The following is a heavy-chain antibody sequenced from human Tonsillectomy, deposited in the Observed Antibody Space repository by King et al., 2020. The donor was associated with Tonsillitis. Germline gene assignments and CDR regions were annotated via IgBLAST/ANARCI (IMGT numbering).Heavy chain of an antibody. Sequence: VQLQQWGAGLLKPSETLSLTCVVYGEPFNGYFWSWIRQSPGKGLEWIGDINHRGVTTYNPSLRGRLAMSVDTSKNHFSLKLNSVTAADTAVYYCAEQWLAEVWFGPWGQGTPVTVSS. J-gene: IGHJ5*02. CDR3: AEQWLAEVWFGP. CDR1: GEPFNGYF. CDR2: INHRGVT. D-gene: IGHD6-19*01. V-gene: IGHV4-34*01.